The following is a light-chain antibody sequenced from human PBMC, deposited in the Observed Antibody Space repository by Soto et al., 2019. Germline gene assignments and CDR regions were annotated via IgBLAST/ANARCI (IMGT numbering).Light chain of an antibody. Sequence: EIVMTQSPATLSVSPGDRATLSCRASQTVINNLAWYQQKPGQAPRLLIYGISTRATGIPDRFSGSRSGTEFTLTISSLQSEDFAVYYCQQYGNWPPWTFGQGTKVEIK. CDR2: GIS. J-gene: IGKJ1*01. CDR1: QTVINN. V-gene: IGKV3-15*01. CDR3: QQYGNWPPWT.